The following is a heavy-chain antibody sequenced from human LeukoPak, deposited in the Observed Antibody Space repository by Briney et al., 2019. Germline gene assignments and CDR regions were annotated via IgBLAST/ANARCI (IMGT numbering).Heavy chain of an antibody. CDR1: GFTFSNYW. CDR2: ITSDASST. J-gene: IGHJ5*02. V-gene: IGHV3-74*01. CDR3: ARGQFFALRFLEWYNWFDP. Sequence: QPGGSLRLFCAASGFTFSNYWMHWVRRAPGKGLVWVSRITSDASSTSYADSVKGRFTISRDNSKNTLYLQMNSLRAEDTAVYYCARGQFFALRFLEWYNWFDPWGQGTLVTVSS. D-gene: IGHD3-3*01.